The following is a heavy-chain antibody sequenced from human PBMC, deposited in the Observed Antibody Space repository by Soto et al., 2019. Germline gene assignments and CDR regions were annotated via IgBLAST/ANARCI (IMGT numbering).Heavy chain of an antibody. J-gene: IGHJ6*02. V-gene: IGHV4-39*01. CDR1: GGSISSSSYY. D-gene: IGHD6-19*01. CDR2: IYYSGST. Sequence: SETLSLTCTVSGGSISSSSYYWGWIRQPPGKGLEWIGSIYYSGSTYYNPPLKSRVTISVDTSKNQFSLKLSSVTAADTAVYYCARQGLSSGWYYYYGMDVWGQGTTVTVSS. CDR3: ARQGLSSGWYYYYGMDV.